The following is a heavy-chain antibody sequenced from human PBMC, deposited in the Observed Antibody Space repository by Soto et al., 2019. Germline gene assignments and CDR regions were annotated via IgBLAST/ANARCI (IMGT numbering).Heavy chain of an antibody. Sequence: GGSLSLSCSSSRLNFSSHAMNWFRKATGKGLEWVALISHDGINKYYADSVRGRFTISRDSSTNTLYLQMNSLRAADTAVYYCGRCTSTSCHLGSDYCGQGTLVTVSS. CDR3: GRCTSTSCHLGSDY. CDR1: RLNFSSHA. CDR2: ISHDGINK. D-gene: IGHD2-2*01. J-gene: IGHJ4*02. V-gene: IGHV3-30-3*01.